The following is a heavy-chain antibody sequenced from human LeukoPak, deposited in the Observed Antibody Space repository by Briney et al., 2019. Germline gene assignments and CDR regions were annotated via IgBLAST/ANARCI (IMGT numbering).Heavy chain of an antibody. J-gene: IGHJ4*02. CDR2: ISGSGGST. D-gene: IGHD3-10*01. CDR1: GFTFSSYA. CDR3: AKPQPAVYGSGSYYPFDY. Sequence: PGGSLRLSCAASGFTFSSYAMSWVRQAPGKGLEWVSAISGSGGSTYYADSVKGRFTISRDNSKNTLYLQMNSLRAEDTAVYYCAKPQPAVYGSGSYYPFDYWGQGTLVTVSS. V-gene: IGHV3-23*01.